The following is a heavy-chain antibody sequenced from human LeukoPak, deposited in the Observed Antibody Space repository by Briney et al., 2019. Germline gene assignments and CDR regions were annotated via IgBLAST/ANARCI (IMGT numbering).Heavy chain of an antibody. CDR3: TRQRRGTYYAFDS. Sequence: GGSLRLSCDASGFSISDYYMSWFRQSPGKGLEWISYITSGGASTNYADSVKGRFTISRDKAKNSVALQLNSLRAEDTAVYYCTRQRRGTYYAFDSWGQGTLVTVSS. CDR1: GFSISDYY. CDR2: ITSGGAST. J-gene: IGHJ4*02. V-gene: IGHV3-11*01. D-gene: IGHD3-16*01.